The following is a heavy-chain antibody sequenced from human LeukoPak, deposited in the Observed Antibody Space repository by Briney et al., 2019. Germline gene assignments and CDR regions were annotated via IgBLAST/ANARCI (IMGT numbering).Heavy chain of an antibody. CDR3: ARDTDDFWSGYYPSYFDY. CDR2: INPSGGST. D-gene: IGHD3-3*01. V-gene: IGHV1-46*01. J-gene: IGHJ4*02. Sequence: GASVKVSCKASGYTFTSYYMHWVRQAPGQGLEWMGIINPSGGSTSYAQKFQGRVTMTRDTSTSTVYMELSSLRSEDTAVYYCARDTDDFWSGYYPSYFDYWGLGTLVTVSS. CDR1: GYTFTSYY.